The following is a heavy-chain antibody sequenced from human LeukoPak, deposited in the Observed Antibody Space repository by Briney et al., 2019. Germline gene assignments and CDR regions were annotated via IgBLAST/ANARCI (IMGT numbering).Heavy chain of an antibody. J-gene: IGHJ5*02. CDR3: ARGRASLTAWFVP. CDR2: IDPNSGAT. CDR1: GYTFTNYG. V-gene: IGHV1-2*02. Sequence: ASVKVSCKASGYTFTNYGISWVRQAPGQGLEWMGWIDPNSGATDSAQKFQGRVTVTRDTSINTVYMELSRLTSDDTAVYYCARGRASLTAWFVPWGQGTLVTVSS. D-gene: IGHD1-20*01.